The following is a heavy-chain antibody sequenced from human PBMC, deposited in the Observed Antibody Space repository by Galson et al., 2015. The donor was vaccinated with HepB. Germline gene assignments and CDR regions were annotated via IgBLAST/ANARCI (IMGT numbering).Heavy chain of an antibody. Sequence: SLRLSCAASGFTFSSYWMSWVRQAPGKGLEWVANIKQDGSEKSYVDSVKGRFTISRDNAKNSLYLQMNSLRAEDTAVYYCAREGEVVPPYYYGMDVWGQGTTVTVSS. CDR2: IKQDGSEK. CDR3: AREGEVVPPYYYGMDV. CDR1: GFTFSSYW. J-gene: IGHJ6*02. D-gene: IGHD2-2*01. V-gene: IGHV3-7*03.